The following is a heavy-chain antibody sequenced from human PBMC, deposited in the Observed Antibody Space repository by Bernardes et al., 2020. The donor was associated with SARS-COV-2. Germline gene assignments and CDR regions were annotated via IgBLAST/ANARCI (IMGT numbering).Heavy chain of an antibody. D-gene: IGHD5-12*01. CDR2: ISGSGGSL. V-gene: IGHV3-23*01. CDR1: GFTFRSYA. J-gene: IGHJ4*02. Sequence: GGSLRLSCAASGFTFRSYAMTWVRQVPGKGLEWVSTISGSGGSLYFADSVKGRFTISRDNSKNTVYLQMNTLRAEDTAVYYCVNGGDDGNSPYYFDYWGQGTLVTVSS. CDR3: VNGGDDGNSPYYFDY.